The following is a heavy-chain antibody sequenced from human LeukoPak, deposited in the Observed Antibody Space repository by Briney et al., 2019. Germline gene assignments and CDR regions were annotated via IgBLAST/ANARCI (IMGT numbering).Heavy chain of an antibody. J-gene: IGHJ4*02. Sequence: ASVKVSCKASGYTFTSYGISWVRQAPEQGLEWMGWISAYNGNTNYAQKLQGRVTMTTDTSTSTAYMELRSLRSDDTAVYYCARVHVLLWFGEVYYFDYWGQGTLVTVSS. CDR3: ARVHVLLWFGEVYYFDY. D-gene: IGHD3-10*01. CDR2: ISAYNGNT. V-gene: IGHV1-18*01. CDR1: GYTFTSYG.